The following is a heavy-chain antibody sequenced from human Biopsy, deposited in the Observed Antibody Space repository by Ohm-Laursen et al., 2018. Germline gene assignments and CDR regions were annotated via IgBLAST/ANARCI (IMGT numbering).Heavy chain of an antibody. D-gene: IGHD6-19*01. J-gene: IGHJ4*02. Sequence: SSVKVSCNASGYSFTSYYMRWVRQAPGQALEWMGMINPSGSTTSYPQIFQGRVTITRDTSKSTVYMELSSLRSADTAVYFCARNTGWYGDLYYFDYWGQGTLVTVSS. CDR3: ARNTGWYGDLYYFDY. V-gene: IGHV1-46*01. CDR2: INPSGSTT. CDR1: GYSFTSYY.